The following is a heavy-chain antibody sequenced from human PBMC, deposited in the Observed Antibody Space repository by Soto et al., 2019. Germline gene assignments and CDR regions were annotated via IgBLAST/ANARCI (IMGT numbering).Heavy chain of an antibody. CDR1: GFTFSSYA. V-gene: IGHV3-23*01. D-gene: IGHD3-9*01. CDR2: ISGSGSIT. Sequence: GGSLRLSCAASGFTFSSYAMSWVRQAPGKGLEWVSGISGSGSITYNADSIKGRFTISRDNSKNTLYLQMNSLRAEDTAVYYCAKGVYDILTGNDYWGQGTLVTVSS. J-gene: IGHJ4*02. CDR3: AKGVYDILTGNDY.